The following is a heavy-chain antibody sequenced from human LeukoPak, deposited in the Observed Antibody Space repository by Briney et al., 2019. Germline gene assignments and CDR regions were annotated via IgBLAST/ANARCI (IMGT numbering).Heavy chain of an antibody. CDR3: AKGGRYCSSTSCYYPSDY. D-gene: IGHD2-2*01. J-gene: IGHJ4*02. CDR2: ISYDGSNK. CDR1: GFTFSSYG. V-gene: IGHV3-30*18. Sequence: GGSLRLSCAASGFTFSSYGMHWVRQAPGKGLEWVAVISYDGSNKYYADSVKGRFTISRDNAKNTLYLQMNSLRAEDTAVYYCAKGGRYCSSTSCYYPSDYWGQGTLVTVSS.